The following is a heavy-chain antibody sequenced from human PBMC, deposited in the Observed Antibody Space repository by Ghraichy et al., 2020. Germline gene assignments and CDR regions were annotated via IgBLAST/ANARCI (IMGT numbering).Heavy chain of an antibody. Sequence: SETLSLTCTVSGGSISSYYWSWIRQPPGKGLEWIGYIYYSGSTNYNPSLKSRVTISVDTSKNQFSLKLSSVTAADTAVYYCAREGGSSPRGLDYWGQGTLVTVSS. D-gene: IGHD1-26*01. CDR3: AREGGSSPRGLDY. CDR2: IYYSGST. J-gene: IGHJ4*02. V-gene: IGHV4-59*01. CDR1: GGSISSYY.